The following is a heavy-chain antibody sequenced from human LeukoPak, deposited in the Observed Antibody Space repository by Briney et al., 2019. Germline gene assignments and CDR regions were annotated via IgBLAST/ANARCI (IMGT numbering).Heavy chain of an antibody. D-gene: IGHD3-10*01. V-gene: IGHV3-30*04. Sequence: GGSLRLSCAASGFTFSSYAMHWVRQAPGKGLEWVAVISYDGSNKYYADSVKGRFTISRDNSKNTLYLRMNSLRAEDTAVYYCAKVEGSGSYYQYNWFDPWGQGTLVTVSS. CDR2: ISYDGSNK. CDR3: AKVEGSGSYYQYNWFDP. CDR1: GFTFSSYA. J-gene: IGHJ5*02.